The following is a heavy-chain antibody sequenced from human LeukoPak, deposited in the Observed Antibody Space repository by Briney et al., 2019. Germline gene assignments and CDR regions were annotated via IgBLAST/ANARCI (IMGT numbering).Heavy chain of an antibody. J-gene: IGHJ4*02. Sequence: PSETLSLTCAVYGGSFSGYYWSWIRQPPGKGLEWIGEINHSGSTNYNPSLKSRVTISVDTSKNQFSLKLSSVTAADTAVYYCARRVAAAGPLWGYWGQGTLVTVSS. D-gene: IGHD6-13*01. V-gene: IGHV4-34*01. CDR1: GGSFSGYY. CDR3: ARRVAAAGPLWGY. CDR2: INHSGST.